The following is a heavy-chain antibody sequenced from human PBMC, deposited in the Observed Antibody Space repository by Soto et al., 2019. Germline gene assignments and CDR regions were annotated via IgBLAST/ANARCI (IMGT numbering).Heavy chain of an antibody. J-gene: IGHJ6*02. CDR3: ARVLYDFWSGYYVGPGHNDYYGMDV. D-gene: IGHD3-3*01. CDR1: GGSISSYY. CDR2: IYYSGST. V-gene: IGHV4-59*01. Sequence: SETLSLTCTVSGGSISSYYWSWIRQPPGKGLEWIGYIYYSGSTNYNPSLKSRVTISVDTSKNQFSLKLSSVTAADTAVYYCARVLYDFWSGYYVGPGHNDYYGMDVWGQGTTVPVSS.